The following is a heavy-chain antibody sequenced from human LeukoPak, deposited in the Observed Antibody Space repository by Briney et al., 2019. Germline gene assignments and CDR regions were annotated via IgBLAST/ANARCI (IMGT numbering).Heavy chain of an antibody. CDR2: IIPILGIA. Sequence: SVKVSCKASGGTFSSYAISWVRQAPGQGLEWMGRIIPILGIANYAQKFQGRVTITADKSTSTAYMELSSLRSEDTAVYYCAREVVGAGTHYWGQGTLVTVSS. V-gene: IGHV1-69*04. CDR1: GGTFSSYA. J-gene: IGHJ4*02. D-gene: IGHD6-19*01. CDR3: AREVVGAGTHY.